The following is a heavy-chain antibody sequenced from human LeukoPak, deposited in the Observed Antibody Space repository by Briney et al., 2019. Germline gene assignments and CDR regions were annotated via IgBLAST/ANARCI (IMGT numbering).Heavy chain of an antibody. D-gene: IGHD3-10*01. CDR3: ARVSQGLLWFGEISFDY. J-gene: IGHJ4*02. CDR2: ISAYNGNT. Sequence: ASVKVSCKASGYTFTSYGISWVRQAPGQGLEWMGWISAYNGNTKYAQKFQDRVTMTTDTSTSTAYMELRSLRFDDTAVYYCARVSQGLLWFGEISFDYWGQGTLVTVSS. CDR1: GYTFTSYG. V-gene: IGHV1-18*01.